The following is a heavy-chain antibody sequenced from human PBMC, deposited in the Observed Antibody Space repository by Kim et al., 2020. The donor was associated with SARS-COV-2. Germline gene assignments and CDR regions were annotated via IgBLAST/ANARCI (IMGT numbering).Heavy chain of an antibody. V-gene: IGHV3-66*01. J-gene: IGHJ4*02. D-gene: IGHD3-10*01. CDR2: IYSGGST. CDR3: ARGATRITMVRGVQEYYFDY. Sequence: GGSLRLSCAASGFTVSSNYMSWVRQAPGKGLEWVSVIYSGGSTYYADSVKGRFTISRDNSKNTLYLQMNSLRAEDTAVYYCARGATRITMVRGVQEYYFDYWGQGTLVTVSS. CDR1: GFTVSSNY.